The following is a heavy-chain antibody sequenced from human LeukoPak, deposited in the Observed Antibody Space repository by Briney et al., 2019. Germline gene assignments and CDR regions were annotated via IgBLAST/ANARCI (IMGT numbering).Heavy chain of an antibody. CDR3: AKDRGYSGPGY. CDR2: IIGSGGST. Sequence: GGSLRLSCAATGFTFSSFAMSWVRQAPGKGLEWVSSIIGSGGSTFYADSVKGRFTISRDNSKNTLYMQMNSLRAEDTAVYYCAKDRGYSGPGYWGQGTLVTVSS. J-gene: IGHJ4*02. D-gene: IGHD5-12*01. V-gene: IGHV3-23*01. CDR1: GFTFSSFA.